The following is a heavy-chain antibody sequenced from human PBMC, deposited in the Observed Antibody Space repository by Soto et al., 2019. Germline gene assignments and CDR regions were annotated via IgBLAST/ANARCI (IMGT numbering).Heavy chain of an antibody. J-gene: IGHJ6*02. CDR2: IYYSGST. Sequence: KTSETLSLTCTVSGGFISTYFWSWIRQVPGKGPEWIGYIYYSGSTNYNPSLKSRVTISVDTSKNQFSLKLSSVTAADTAVYYCAQGSSGYYYYYGMDVWGQGTTVTVSS. CDR3: AQGSSGYYYYYGMDV. D-gene: IGHD3-22*01. CDR1: GGFISTYF. V-gene: IGHV4-59*01.